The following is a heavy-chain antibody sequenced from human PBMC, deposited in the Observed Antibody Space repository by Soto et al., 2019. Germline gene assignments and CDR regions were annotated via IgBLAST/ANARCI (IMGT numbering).Heavy chain of an antibody. V-gene: IGHV3-30-3*01. CDR3: AREYCSSTSCYSLYYYYYAMDV. D-gene: IGHD2-2*02. Sequence: GGSLRLSCAASGFTFSSYAMHWVRQAPGKGLEWVAVISYDGSNKYYADSVKGRFTISRDNSKDTLDLQMNSLRAEDTAVYHCAREYCSSTSCYSLYYYYYAMDVWGQGTTVTVSS. CDR2: ISYDGSNK. J-gene: IGHJ6*02. CDR1: GFTFSSYA.